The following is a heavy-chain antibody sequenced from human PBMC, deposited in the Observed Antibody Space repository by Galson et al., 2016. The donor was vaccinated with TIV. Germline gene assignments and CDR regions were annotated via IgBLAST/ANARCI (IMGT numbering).Heavy chain of an antibody. Sequence: LSLTCTVSGGSIGSHYWSWIRQPPGKGPEWIAYISASGRSNYNSYLKSRVSISVDTSMSQISLKVTSVTAADTAAYYCARDDTSIRGTNAFDLWGQGTMVTVSS. CDR1: GGSIGSHY. D-gene: IGHD3-16*01. CDR3: ARDDTSIRGTNAFDL. V-gene: IGHV4-4*09. CDR2: ISASGRS. J-gene: IGHJ3*01.